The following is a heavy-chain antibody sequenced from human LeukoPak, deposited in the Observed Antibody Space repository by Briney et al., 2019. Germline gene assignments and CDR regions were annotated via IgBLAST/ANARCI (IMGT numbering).Heavy chain of an antibody. CDR1: GFTFSSYS. Sequence: PGGSLRLSCAASGFTFSSYSMNWVRQAPGKGLEWVSSISSSSSYIYYADSVKGRFTISRDNSKNTLYLQMNSLRAEDTAVYYCAKARGGYDCSYWGQGTLVTVSS. CDR2: ISSSSSYI. CDR3: AKARGGYDCSY. V-gene: IGHV3-21*01. J-gene: IGHJ4*02. D-gene: IGHD5-12*01.